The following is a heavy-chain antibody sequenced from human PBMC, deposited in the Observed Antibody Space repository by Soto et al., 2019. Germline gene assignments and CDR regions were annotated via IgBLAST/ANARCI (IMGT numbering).Heavy chain of an antibody. CDR2: ISSSSSYI. D-gene: IGHD6-13*01. CDR3: AREYSSRGAFDI. CDR1: GFTFSSYS. J-gene: IGHJ3*02. Sequence: GGSLRLSCAASGFTFSSYSMNWVRQAPGKGLEWVSSISSSSSYIYYADSVKGRFTISRDNAKNSLYLQMNSLRAEDTAVYYCAREYSSRGAFDIWGQGTMVTVSS. V-gene: IGHV3-21*01.